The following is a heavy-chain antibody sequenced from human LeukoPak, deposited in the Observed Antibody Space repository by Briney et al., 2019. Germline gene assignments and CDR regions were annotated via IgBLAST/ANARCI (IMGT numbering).Heavy chain of an antibody. CDR2: IHTSGST. CDR1: GGSTSNYF. V-gene: IGHV4-4*07. Sequence: SETLSLTCTVSGGSTSNYFCTWLRQSAGKGLEWIGRIHTSGSTNYNPSLKSRVTISVDTSNNKFSLKLTSLTAADTSVYYCVRHLSAGRPAFDIWGQGTMVTVSS. D-gene: IGHD2-15*01. CDR3: VRHLSAGRPAFDI. J-gene: IGHJ3*02.